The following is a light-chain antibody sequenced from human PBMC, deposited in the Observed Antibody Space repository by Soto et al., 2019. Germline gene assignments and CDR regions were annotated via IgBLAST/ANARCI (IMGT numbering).Light chain of an antibody. V-gene: IGKV1-5*03. J-gene: IGKJ1*01. CDR1: QTISSW. CDR2: KAS. Sequence: DIQMTQSPSTLSGSVGDRVTITCRASQTISSWLAWYQQKPGKAPKLLIYKASTLKSGVPSRFSGSGSGTEFPLTNSNLAPEEFASYFFPAYYSYSEAFGQGAKVDIK. CDR3: PAYYSYSEA.